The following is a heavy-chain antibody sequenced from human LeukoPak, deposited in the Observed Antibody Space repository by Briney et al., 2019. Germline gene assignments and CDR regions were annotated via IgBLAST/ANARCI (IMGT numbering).Heavy chain of an antibody. CDR3: ARYRREVVDNYYFMDV. V-gene: IGHV3-30*03. CDR1: GFTFSSYG. J-gene: IGHJ6*02. D-gene: IGHD3-9*01. CDR2: ISYDGSNK. Sequence: GGSLRLSCAASGFTFSSYGMHWVRQAPGKGLEWVAVISYDGSNKYYADSVKGRFTISRDNSKNTLYLQMNSLRAEDTAVYYCARYRREVVDNYYFMDVWGQGTTVTVSS.